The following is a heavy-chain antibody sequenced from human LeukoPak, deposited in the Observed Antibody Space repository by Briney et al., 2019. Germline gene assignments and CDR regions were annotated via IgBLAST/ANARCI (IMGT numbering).Heavy chain of an antibody. CDR3: ARALRASYNWFDP. J-gene: IGHJ5*02. V-gene: IGHV3-74*01. D-gene: IGHD2-2*01. CDR2: INSDGSST. Sequence: PGGSLRHSCAASGFTFSSYWMHWVRQAPGKGLVWVSRINSDGSSTSYADSVKGRFTISRDNAKNTLYLQMNSLRAEDTAVYYCARALRASYNWFDPWGQGTLVTVSS. CDR1: GFTFSSYW.